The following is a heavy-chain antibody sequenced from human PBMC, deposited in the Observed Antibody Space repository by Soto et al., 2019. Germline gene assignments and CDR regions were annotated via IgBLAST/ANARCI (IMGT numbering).Heavy chain of an antibody. Sequence: PGGSLRLSCAASGFTFSSYGMHWVRQAPGKGLEWVAVIWYDGSNKYYADTVKGRFTNSRDNSKNTLYLQMNSLRAEDKAVDYSARDVTTIFGVVKPYYYYYGMDVWGQGTTVTVSS. D-gene: IGHD3-3*01. V-gene: IGHV3-33*01. CDR2: IWYDGSNK. CDR1: GFTFSSYG. CDR3: ARDVTTIFGVVKPYYYYYGMDV. J-gene: IGHJ6*02.